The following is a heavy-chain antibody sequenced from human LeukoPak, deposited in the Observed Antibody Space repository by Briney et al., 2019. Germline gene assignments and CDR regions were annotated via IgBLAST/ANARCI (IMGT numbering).Heavy chain of an antibody. Sequence: GGSLRLSCAASGFTFSSYSMNWVRQAPGKGLEWVSSISSSSSYIYYADSVKGRFTISRDNAKNSLYLQMNSLRAEDTAVYYCARAASPYYYYYMGVWGKGTTVTVSS. CDR2: ISSSSSYI. CDR3: ARAASPYYYYYMGV. CDR1: GFTFSSYS. J-gene: IGHJ6*03. V-gene: IGHV3-21*01.